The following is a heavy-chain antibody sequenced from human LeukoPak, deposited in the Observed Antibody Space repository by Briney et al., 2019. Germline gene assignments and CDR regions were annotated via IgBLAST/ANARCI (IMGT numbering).Heavy chain of an antibody. V-gene: IGHV6-1*01. Sequence: SQTLSLTCAISGDSVSNKNTAWNWIRQSPSRGLEWLGRTYYRSKWHNTYAASVKSRITINPDTSKNQFSLQLNSVTPEDTAVYFCAKGGYGDYNWFDPWGQGTLVTVSS. CDR3: AKGGYGDYNWFDP. D-gene: IGHD4-17*01. CDR1: GDSVSNKNTA. J-gene: IGHJ5*02. CDR2: TYYRSKWHN.